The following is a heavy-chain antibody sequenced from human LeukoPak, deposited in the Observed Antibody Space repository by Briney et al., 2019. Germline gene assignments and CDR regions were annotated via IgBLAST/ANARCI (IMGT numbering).Heavy chain of an antibody. J-gene: IGHJ4*02. CDR3: ALGAYDY. Sequence: ASVKVSCKASGYSFVDYAIHWVRQAPGQRLEWMGWINAGDGNTRYSQNLQGRFTVTRDTSASTAYMELSSLTSEDTAVYYCALGAYDYWGQGTLVTVSS. D-gene: IGHD1-26*01. CDR2: INAGDGNT. V-gene: IGHV1-3*01. CDR1: GYSFVDYA.